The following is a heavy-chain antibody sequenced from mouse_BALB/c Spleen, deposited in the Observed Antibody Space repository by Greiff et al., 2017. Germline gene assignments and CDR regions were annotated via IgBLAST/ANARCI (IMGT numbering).Heavy chain of an antibody. D-gene: IGHD2-4*01. Sequence: DVMLVESGGGLVKPGGSLKLSCAASGFTFSSYTMSWVRQTPEKRLEWVATISSGGSYTYYPDSVKGRFTISRDNAKNTLYLQMSSLKSEDTAMYCCTRDDYDYYAMDYWGQGTSVTVSS. CDR1: GFTFSSYT. J-gene: IGHJ4*01. CDR3: TRDDYDYYAMDY. CDR2: ISSGGSYT. V-gene: IGHV5-6-4*01.